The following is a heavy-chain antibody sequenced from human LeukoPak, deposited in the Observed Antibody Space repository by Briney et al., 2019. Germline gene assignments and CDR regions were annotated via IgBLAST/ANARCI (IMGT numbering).Heavy chain of an antibody. CDR3: ARRHKRGAYSYGVDY. J-gene: IGHJ4*02. D-gene: IGHD5-18*01. Sequence: GESLKISCKGSGYSFTNYWIAWVRQMPGKGREWMGIFYPGDTDTRYSPSFQGQVTISADKSISTAYLQWNSLKASDTAMYYCARRHKRGAYSYGVDYWGQGTLVTVSS. CDR1: GYSFTNYW. CDR2: FYPGDTDT. V-gene: IGHV5-51*01.